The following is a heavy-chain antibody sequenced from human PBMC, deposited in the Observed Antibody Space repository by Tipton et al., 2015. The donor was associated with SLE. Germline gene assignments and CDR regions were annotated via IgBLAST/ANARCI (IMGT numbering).Heavy chain of an antibody. J-gene: IGHJ3*01. CDR3: ARERIVVAGDAFDV. D-gene: IGHD3-22*01. CDR2: VSSHGSDK. CDR1: GFTFSRHA. V-gene: IGHV3-30*04. Sequence: SLRLSCAASGFTFSRHAMHWVRQAPGKGLEWVALVSSHGSDKYYADSVKGRFTISRDNSKDTLYLQMDSLRAEDTAVYYCARERIVVAGDAFDVWGQATMVTVSS.